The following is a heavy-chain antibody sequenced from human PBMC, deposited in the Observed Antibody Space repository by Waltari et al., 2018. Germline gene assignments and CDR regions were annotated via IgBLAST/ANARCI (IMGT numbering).Heavy chain of an antibody. CDR3: AKSIGGGSYLYYFDY. CDR1: GFTFSSYA. D-gene: IGHD2-15*01. J-gene: IGHJ4*02. Sequence: EVQLLESGGGLVQPGGSLRLSCAASGFTFSSYAMSWVRQAPGKGLEWVSAISGSGGSTYSADSMKVRFTISRDNSKNTLYLQMNSLRAEDTAVYYCAKSIGGGSYLYYFDYWGQGPLVTVSS. CDR2: ISGSGGST. V-gene: IGHV3-23*01.